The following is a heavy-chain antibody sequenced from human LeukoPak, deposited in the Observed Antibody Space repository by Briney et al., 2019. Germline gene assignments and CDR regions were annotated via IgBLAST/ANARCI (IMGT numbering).Heavy chain of an antibody. CDR2: ISAYNGNT. J-gene: IGHJ4*02. CDR3: ATTYYYDSSGYYLLLDY. CDR1: GYTFTSYG. V-gene: IGHV1-18*01. Sequence: ASVKVSCKASGYTFTSYGISWVRQAPGQGLEWMGWISAYNGNTNYAQKLQGRVTMTRNTSISTAYMELSSLRSEDTAVYYCATTYYYDSSGYYLLLDYWGQGTLVTVSS. D-gene: IGHD3-22*01.